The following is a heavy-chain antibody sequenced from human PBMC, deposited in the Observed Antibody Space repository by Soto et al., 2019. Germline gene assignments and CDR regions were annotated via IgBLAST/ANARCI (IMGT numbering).Heavy chain of an antibody. CDR3: ARDCGAGLPGPGSLYCYGMDV. J-gene: IGHJ6*02. Sequence: PSETLSLTCTVSGVSITTYYWSWVRQPPGKGLEWIGYISNSGSTNYNPSLKSRVTISEDTSKNQFSLKLSSVTAADTAVYYCARDCGAGLPGPGSLYCYGMDVWGQGTTVTVSS. CDR1: GVSITTYY. V-gene: IGHV4-59*01. CDR2: ISNSGST. D-gene: IGHD3-10*01.